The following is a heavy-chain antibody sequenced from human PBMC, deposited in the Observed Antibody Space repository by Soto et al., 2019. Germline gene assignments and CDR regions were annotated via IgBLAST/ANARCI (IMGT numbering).Heavy chain of an antibody. V-gene: IGHV1-69*01. J-gene: IGHJ4*02. CDR3: ARDGGRHSGGIDY. CDR2: IIPIFGTA. CDR1: GGTFGSYS. D-gene: IGHD1-26*01. Sequence: QVQLVQSGAEVKKPGSSVKVSCKASGGTFGSYSINWVRQAPGQGLEWMGEIIPIFGTANYAQKFQGRVTITADESTSTAYMEPSSLRSADTAVYYCARDGGRHSGGIDYWGQGTLVTVPS.